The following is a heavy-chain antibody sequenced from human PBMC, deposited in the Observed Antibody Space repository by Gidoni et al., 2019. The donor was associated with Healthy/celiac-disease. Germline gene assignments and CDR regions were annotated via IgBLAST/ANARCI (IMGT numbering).Heavy chain of an antibody. J-gene: IGHJ4*02. CDR2: IYYSGST. CDR1: VGSVSSGSYY. V-gene: IGHV4-61*01. D-gene: IGHD3-9*01. Sequence: VRLQGSGPGLVKRSGTLSLPCPVSVGSVSSGSYYWSWIRQTPGKGLEWIGDIYYSGSTNYNPSLKSRVTISVDTSKNQFSLKLSSVTAADTSVYYCARGPARGFEDYWGQGTLVTVSS. CDR3: ARGPARGFEDY.